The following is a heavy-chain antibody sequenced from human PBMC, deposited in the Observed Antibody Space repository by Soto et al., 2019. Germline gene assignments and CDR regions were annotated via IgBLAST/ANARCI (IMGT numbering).Heavy chain of an antibody. CDR2: IWYDGSNK. J-gene: IGHJ4*02. CDR3: ARDLRYYDSSDYGFDY. D-gene: IGHD3-22*01. Sequence: GGSLRLSCAASGFTFSSYGMHWVRQAPGKGLEWVAVIWYDGSNKYYADSVKGRFTISRDNSKNTLYLQMNSLRAKDTAVYYCARDLRYYDSSDYGFDYWGQGTLVTVSS. V-gene: IGHV3-33*01. CDR1: GFTFSSYG.